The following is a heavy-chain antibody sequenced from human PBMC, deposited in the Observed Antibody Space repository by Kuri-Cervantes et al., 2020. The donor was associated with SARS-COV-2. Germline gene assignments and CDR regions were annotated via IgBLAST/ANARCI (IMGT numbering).Heavy chain of an antibody. Sequence: ASVKVSCKASGYTFTSYGISWVRQAPGQGLEWMGWSSAYNGNTNYAQKLQGRVTMTTDTSTSTAYMELRSLRSEDTAVYYCAGGYCSSTSCYGDNYYYYYGMDVWGQGTTVTVSS. CDR2: SSAYNGNT. J-gene: IGHJ6*02. CDR3: AGGYCSSTSCYGDNYYYYYGMDV. V-gene: IGHV1-18*01. D-gene: IGHD2-2*01. CDR1: GYTFTSYG.